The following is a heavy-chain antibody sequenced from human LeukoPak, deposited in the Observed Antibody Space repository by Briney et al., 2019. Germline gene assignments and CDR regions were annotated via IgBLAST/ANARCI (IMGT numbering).Heavy chain of an antibody. CDR3: ARAIYGGAY. Sequence: PGGSLRLSCAASGFTFSSYAMSWVRQAPGKGLEWVANIKQDGSEKYYVDSVKGRFTISRDNAKNSLYLQMNSLRAEDTAVYYCARAIYGGAYWGQGTLVTVSS. CDR1: GFTFSSYA. CDR2: IKQDGSEK. V-gene: IGHV3-7*01. J-gene: IGHJ4*02. D-gene: IGHD4-17*01.